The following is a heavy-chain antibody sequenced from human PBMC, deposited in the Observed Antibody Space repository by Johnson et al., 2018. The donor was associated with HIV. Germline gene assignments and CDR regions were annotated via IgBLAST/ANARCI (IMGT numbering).Heavy chain of an antibody. D-gene: IGHD3-22*01. CDR2: ISSSGSTI. CDR3: ARDARYYYDSRGDAFDI. Sequence: QMLLVESGGGLVQPGGSLRLSCAASGFTFSDYYMSWIRQAPGKGLEWVSYISSSGSTIYYADSVKGRFTISRDNAKNSLYLQMNSLRAEDTAVYYCARDARYYYDSRGDAFDIWGQGTMVTVSS. CDR1: GFTFSDYY. J-gene: IGHJ3*02. V-gene: IGHV3-11*04.